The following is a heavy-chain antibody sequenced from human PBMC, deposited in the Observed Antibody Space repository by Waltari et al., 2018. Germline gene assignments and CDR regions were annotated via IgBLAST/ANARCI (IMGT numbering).Heavy chain of an antibody. D-gene: IGHD3-10*01. V-gene: IGHV3-23*01. Sequence: EAQLLESGGDLVQPGGSLRLSCAASGFTFSTYARSWVRQAPGKGLGWVAGFKGSGVRTSYAESVQGRFTISRDNSKNTLYLQMNSLRTEDTAVYYCAKGPYFGSGVGMDVWGQGTTVSVSS. J-gene: IGHJ6*02. CDR3: AKGPYFGSGVGMDV. CDR2: FKGSGVRT. CDR1: GFTFSTYA.